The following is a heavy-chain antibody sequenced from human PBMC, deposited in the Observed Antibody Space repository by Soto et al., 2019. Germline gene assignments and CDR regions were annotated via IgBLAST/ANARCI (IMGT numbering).Heavy chain of an antibody. CDR3: AKVMGVNDCSGGSCYSWVVTDPLDY. D-gene: IGHD2-15*01. Sequence: QVQLVESGGGVVQPGRSLRLSCAASGFTFSSYGMHWVRQAPGKGLEWVAVISYDGSNKYYADSVKGRFTISRDNSKNTLYLQMNRLRAEDTAVYYCAKVMGVNDCSGGSCYSWVVTDPLDYWGQGTLVTVSS. J-gene: IGHJ4*02. CDR1: GFTFSSYG. V-gene: IGHV3-30*18. CDR2: ISYDGSNK.